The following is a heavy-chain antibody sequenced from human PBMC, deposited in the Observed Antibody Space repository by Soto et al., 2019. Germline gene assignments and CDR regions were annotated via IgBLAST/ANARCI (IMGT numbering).Heavy chain of an antibody. J-gene: IGHJ4*02. CDR3: AGDPSHSYYTLFYYFDY. D-gene: IGHD1-26*01. CDR1: GFTFSTYA. V-gene: IGHV3-23*01. CDR2: ISGSGSNT. Sequence: EVQLLESGGGLVQPGGSLRLSCAASGFTFSTYAMSWVRQAPGKGLEWVSAISGSGSNTYYADSVKGRFTISRDDSKSTLYRQMNSLRAEDTVVYYCAGDPSHSYYTLFYYFDYWGQGTLVTVSS.